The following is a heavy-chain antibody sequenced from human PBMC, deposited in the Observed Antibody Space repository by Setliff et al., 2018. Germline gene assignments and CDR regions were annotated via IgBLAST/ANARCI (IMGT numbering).Heavy chain of an antibody. D-gene: IGHD3-22*01. CDR1: GFTFSSYS. J-gene: IGHJ4*02. Sequence: PGGSLRLSCAASGFTFSSYSMNWVRQAPGKGLEWVSFISSSGSYIYYGDSVKGRFTVSRDSSQNKIHLQMDSLRAEDTGKYFCARADSDSYYPYYFDFWGQGVLVTVSS. CDR2: ISSSGSYI. CDR3: ARADSDSYYPYYFDF. V-gene: IGHV3-21*04.